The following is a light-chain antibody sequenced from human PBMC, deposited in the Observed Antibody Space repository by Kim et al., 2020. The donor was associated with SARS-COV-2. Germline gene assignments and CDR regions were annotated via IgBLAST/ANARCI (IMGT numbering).Light chain of an antibody. CDR1: RSLLHSDRKTY. Sequence: DIVMTQTPLSLSVRPGQPASISCKSSRSLLHSDRKTYLYWYLQKPGQPPQLLIYEAFDRFYRVPDRFSGSGSGTDFTLEISRVEPEDVGVYYCMQSLQLPDTFVQGTKLEI. CDR2: EAF. V-gene: IGKV2D-29*01. J-gene: IGKJ2*01. CDR3: MQSLQLPDT.